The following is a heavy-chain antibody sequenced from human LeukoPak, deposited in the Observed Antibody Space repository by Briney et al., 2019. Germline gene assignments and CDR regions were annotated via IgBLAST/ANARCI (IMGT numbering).Heavy chain of an antibody. CDR3: ARHEQWLVRAFDI. V-gene: IGHV4-34*01. D-gene: IGHD6-19*01. J-gene: IGHJ3*02. CDR2: INHSGST. CDR1: GGSISSYY. Sequence: SETLSLTCTVSGGSISSYYWSWIRQPPGKGLEWIGEINHSGSTNYNPSLKSRVTISVDTSKNQFSLKLSSVTAADTAVYYCARHEQWLVRAFDIWGQGTMVTVSS.